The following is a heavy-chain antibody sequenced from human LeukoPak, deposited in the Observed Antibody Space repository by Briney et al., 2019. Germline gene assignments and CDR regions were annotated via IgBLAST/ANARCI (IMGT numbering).Heavy chain of an antibody. CDR2: IKEDGSVK. CDR1: GFTFITYR. Sequence: GGSLRLSCAASGFTFITYRMSWVRQAPGKGLEWVANIKEDGSVKYYGDSVKGRFTISRDNAKNSLYLEMNSLRVEDTAVYYCARDSSGYQWGQGTLVTVSS. CDR3: ARDSSGYQ. D-gene: IGHD3-22*01. J-gene: IGHJ4*02. V-gene: IGHV3-7*01.